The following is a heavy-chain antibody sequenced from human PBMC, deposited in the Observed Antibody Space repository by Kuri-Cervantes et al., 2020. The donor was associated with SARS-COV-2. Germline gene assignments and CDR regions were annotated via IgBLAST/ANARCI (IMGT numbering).Heavy chain of an antibody. J-gene: IGHJ6*02. V-gene: IGHV4-61*02. Sequence: SETLSLTCTVSGGSISSGSYYWSWTRQPAGKGLEWIGRIYTSGSTNYNPSLKSRVTISVDTSKNQFSLKLSSVTAADTAVYYCASTAAGYYGMDVWGQGTTVTVSS. CDR2: IYTSGST. CDR3: ASTAAGYYGMDV. D-gene: IGHD6-13*01. CDR1: GGSISSGSYY.